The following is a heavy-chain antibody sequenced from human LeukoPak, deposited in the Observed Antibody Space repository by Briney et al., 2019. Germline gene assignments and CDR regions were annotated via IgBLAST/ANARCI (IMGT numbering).Heavy chain of an antibody. CDR3: TKAIIPFVGIVTLTTGDDAFDI. Sequence: GRSLRLSCAASGFIFDDYAMHWVRQAPGKGLEWVSGISWNSGSIGYADSVKGRFTISRDNAKNSLYLQMNSLRAEDMALYYYTKAIIPFVGIVTLTTGDDAFDIWGQGTMVTVSS. CDR1: GFIFDDYA. J-gene: IGHJ3*02. D-gene: IGHD2/OR15-2a*01. V-gene: IGHV3-9*03. CDR2: ISWNSGSI.